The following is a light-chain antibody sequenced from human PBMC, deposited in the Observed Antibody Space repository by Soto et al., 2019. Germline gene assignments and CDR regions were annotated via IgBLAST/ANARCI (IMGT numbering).Light chain of an antibody. CDR3: QQFNNWPRT. CDR2: DAS. CDR1: QSVSSK. J-gene: IGKJ1*01. Sequence: DIVMTQSPDSLAVSLGERATINCKSSQSVSSKLAWYQQKPGQAPRLLIYDASTRATGIPARFSGSGSGTEFTLTISSLQSEDFAVYYCQQFNNWPRTFGQGTKVDIK. V-gene: IGKV3-15*01.